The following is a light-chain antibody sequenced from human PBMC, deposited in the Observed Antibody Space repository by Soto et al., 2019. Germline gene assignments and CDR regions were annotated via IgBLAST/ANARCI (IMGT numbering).Light chain of an antibody. CDR1: QSISSW. J-gene: IGKJ1*01. V-gene: IGKV1-5*01. CDR2: DAS. CDR3: QQYGGSPWT. Sequence: DIQMTQSPSTLSASVGDRVTITCRASQSISSWLAWYQQKPGKAPKLLIYDASSLESGVPSRFSGSGSGTDFTLTINRLEREDFAVYYCQQYGGSPWTFGQGTKLEIK.